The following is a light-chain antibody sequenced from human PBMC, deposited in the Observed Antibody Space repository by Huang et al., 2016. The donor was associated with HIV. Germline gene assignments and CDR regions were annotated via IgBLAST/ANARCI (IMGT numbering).Light chain of an antibody. V-gene: IGKV1-27*01. CDR2: AAS. Sequence: DIQMTQSPSSLSASVGDRVTVTCRASQGISNHLAWYQQKPGKAPKLLIYAASTLQSGVPSQFSGSGSGTDFTLTISSLQPEDVATYYCQKYNSAPQTFGQGTKVEI. CDR1: QGISNH. CDR3: QKYNSAPQT. J-gene: IGKJ1*01.